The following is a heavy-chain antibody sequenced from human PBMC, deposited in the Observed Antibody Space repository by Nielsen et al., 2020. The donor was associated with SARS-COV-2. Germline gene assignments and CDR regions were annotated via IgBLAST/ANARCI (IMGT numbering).Heavy chain of an antibody. CDR3: ARVMRYCTNGVCFDYYYYCMDV. CDR2: MNPNSGNT. Sequence: WVRQAPGQGLEWMGWMNPNSGNTGYAQKFQGRVTMTRNTSISTAYMELSSLRSEDTAVYYCARVMRYCTNGVCFDYYYYCMDVWGQGTTVTVS. J-gene: IGHJ6*02. V-gene: IGHV1-8*01. D-gene: IGHD2-8*01.